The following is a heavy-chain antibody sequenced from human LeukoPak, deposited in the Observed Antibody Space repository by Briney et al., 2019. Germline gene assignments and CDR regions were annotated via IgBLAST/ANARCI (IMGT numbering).Heavy chain of an antibody. Sequence: GGSLRLSCAASGFTFSSYAMHWVRQAPGKGLEYVSAISSNGGSTYYANSVKGRFIISRDNSKNTLYLQMGSLRAEDMAVYYCARGGKYCSGGSCYPIFDYWGQGTLVTVSS. CDR3: ARGGKYCSGGSCYPIFDY. V-gene: IGHV3-64*01. CDR2: ISSNGGST. D-gene: IGHD2-15*01. CDR1: GFTFSSYA. J-gene: IGHJ4*02.